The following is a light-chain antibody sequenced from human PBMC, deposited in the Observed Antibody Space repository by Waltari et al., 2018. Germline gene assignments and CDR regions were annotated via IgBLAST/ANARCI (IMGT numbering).Light chain of an antibody. CDR2: DAS. CDR1: QSIYSN. V-gene: IGKV3D-15*01. Sequence: ILMTQSPVTLSVSPGERATLSCRASQSIYSNLAWYQQRPGQPPRLLIFDASTRASGIPARFSGSGSGTEFTLTIRTLQSEDSAVYYCQQYNVWPQITFGQGTRLEIK. J-gene: IGKJ5*01. CDR3: QQYNVWPQIT.